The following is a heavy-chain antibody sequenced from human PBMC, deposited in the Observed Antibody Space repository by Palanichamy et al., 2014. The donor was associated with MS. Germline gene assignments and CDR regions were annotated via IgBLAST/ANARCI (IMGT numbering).Heavy chain of an antibody. CDR1: GFTFDDYA. J-gene: IGHJ3*02. D-gene: IGHD1-20*01. V-gene: IGHV3-9*01. Sequence: EVQLVEVWGRALVRAWQVPRDSPRAASGFTFDDYAMHWVRQAPGKGLEWVSGISWNSGTIGYADSVKGRFTISRDNTKNSLYLQMNSLRAEDTALYYCAKALTGTTLYYAFDIWGQGTMVTVSS. CDR2: ISWNSGTI. CDR3: AKALTGTTLYYAFDI.